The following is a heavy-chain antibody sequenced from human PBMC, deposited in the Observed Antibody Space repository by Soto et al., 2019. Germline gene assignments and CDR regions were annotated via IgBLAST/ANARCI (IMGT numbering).Heavy chain of an antibody. CDR3: ARGRGASSWYETPHYFDY. J-gene: IGHJ4*02. V-gene: IGHV1-18*01. CDR1: GYSFRTCG. CDR2: ISIYNGHT. Sequence: QVQMVQSGTEVEKPGASVKISCQASGYSFRTCGINWVRQAPGQGREWRGWISIYNGHTYYTEKFKGRVTMTTDTSTNTAYMELRSLRSDDTAVYYCARGRGASSWYETPHYFDYWGQGTLVTVSS. D-gene: IGHD6-13*01.